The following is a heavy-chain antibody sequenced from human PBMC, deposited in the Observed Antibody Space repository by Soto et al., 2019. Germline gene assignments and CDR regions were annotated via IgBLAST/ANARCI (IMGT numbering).Heavy chain of an antibody. J-gene: IGHJ6*02. V-gene: IGHV4-39*01. CDR1: GGSISSSSYY. D-gene: IGHD3-10*01. CDR2: IYYSGST. Sequence: PSETLSLTCPVSGGSISSSSYYWGWIRQPPGKGLEWIGSIYYSGSTYYNPSLKSRVTISVDTSKNQFSLKLSSVTAADTAVYYCATLWFGELEAYYYGMDVWGQGTTVTVSS. CDR3: ATLWFGELEAYYYGMDV.